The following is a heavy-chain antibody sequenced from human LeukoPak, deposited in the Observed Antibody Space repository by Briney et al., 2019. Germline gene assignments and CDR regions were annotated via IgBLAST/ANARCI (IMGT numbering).Heavy chain of an antibody. D-gene: IGHD4-23*01. CDR2: INYSGTT. V-gene: IGHV4-39*01. Sequence: SETLSLTCTASGGSISSSGYYWGWIRQPPGKGLEWIASINYSGTTYYNPSLKSRVTISEDRSKNQFSLKLSSVTAADTAVYYCARARVVTAYYFDYWGQGTLVTVSS. CDR1: GGSISSSGYY. CDR3: ARARVVTAYYFDY. J-gene: IGHJ4*02.